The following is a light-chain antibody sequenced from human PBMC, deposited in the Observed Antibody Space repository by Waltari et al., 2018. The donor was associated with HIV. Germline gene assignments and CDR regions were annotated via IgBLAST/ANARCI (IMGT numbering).Light chain of an antibody. CDR2: RVS. Sequence: TQSPVSLSVIPGQPASISCTSSERLVYSDGNTYLNWFRQRPGQSPRRLIYRVSKLDPGVADRFSGSGSGMNFTLTISRVEAEDVAVYYCMQGTHWPPSFGGGTRLDIK. CDR3: MQGTHWPPS. CDR1: ERLVYSDGNTY. J-gene: IGKJ2*03. V-gene: IGKV2-30*01.